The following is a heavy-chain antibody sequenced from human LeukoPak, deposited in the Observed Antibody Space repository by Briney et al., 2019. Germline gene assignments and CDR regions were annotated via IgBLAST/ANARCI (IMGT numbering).Heavy chain of an antibody. CDR2: IYSGGST. V-gene: IGHV3-66*02. CDR3: ARDGGTAAGYPGREYYFDY. D-gene: IGHD6-13*01. CDR1: GFTVSSNY. J-gene: IGHJ4*02. Sequence: GGSLRLSCAASGFTVSSNYMSWVRRAPGKGLEWVSVIYSGGSTYYADSVKGRFTISRDNSKNTLYLQMNSLRAEDTAVYYCARDGGTAAGYPGREYYFDYWGQGTLVTVSS.